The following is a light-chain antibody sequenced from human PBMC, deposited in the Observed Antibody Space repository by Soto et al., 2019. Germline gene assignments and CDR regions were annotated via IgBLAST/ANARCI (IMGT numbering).Light chain of an antibody. CDR2: KAS. Sequence: DIQMTQSPSTLSAYIGDRVTITCRARQSIGIFLAWYQQKPGKAPKLLIYKASTLESGVPSRFSGSGSGTEFTLTISSLQPDDFATYYCQHYSRSRAFGQGTKVEIK. V-gene: IGKV1-5*03. J-gene: IGKJ1*01. CDR3: QHYSRSRA. CDR1: QSIGIF.